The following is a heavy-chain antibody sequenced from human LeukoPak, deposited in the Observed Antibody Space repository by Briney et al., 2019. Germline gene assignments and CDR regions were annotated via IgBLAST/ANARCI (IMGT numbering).Heavy chain of an antibody. J-gene: IGHJ4*02. CDR2: ISSSSSYI. V-gene: IGHV3-21*01. D-gene: IGHD2-2*01. CDR3: ARIRALGYCSSTSCYHFDY. CDR1: GFTFSSYS. Sequence: PGGSLRLSCAASGFTFSSYSMNWVRQAPGKGLEWVSSISSSSSYIYYADSVKGRFTISRDNAKNSLYLQMNSLRAEDTAVYYCARIRALGYCSSTSCYHFDYWGQGTLVTASS.